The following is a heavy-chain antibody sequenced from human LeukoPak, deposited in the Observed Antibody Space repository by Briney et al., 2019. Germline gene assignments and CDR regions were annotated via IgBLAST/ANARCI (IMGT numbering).Heavy chain of an antibody. CDR3: ANGYSGYGGDY. V-gene: IGHV4-4*02. Sequence: SGTLSLTCAVSGVSLSSSNWWSWVRPRPGKGVEWIGEIYHSGRTHYNPSLKSRVTISVDKSKNQFSLKLGSVTAPDTAVYYCANGYSGYGGDYWGQGTLVTVSS. J-gene: IGHJ4*02. CDR2: IYHSGRT. D-gene: IGHD5-12*01. CDR1: GVSLSSSNW.